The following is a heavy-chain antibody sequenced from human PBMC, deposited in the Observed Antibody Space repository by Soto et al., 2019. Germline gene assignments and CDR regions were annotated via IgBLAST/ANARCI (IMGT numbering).Heavy chain of an antibody. V-gene: IGHV1-58*01. J-gene: IGHJ4*02. Sequence: SVKVSCKASGFTFTSSAVQWVRQARGQRLEWIGWIVVGSGNTNYAQKFQERVTITRDMSTSTAYMELSSLRSEDTAVYYCARGPGAVAGTSRCDYWGQGTLVTVSS. D-gene: IGHD6-19*01. CDR3: ARGPGAVAGTSRCDY. CDR2: IVVGSGNT. CDR1: GFTFTSSA.